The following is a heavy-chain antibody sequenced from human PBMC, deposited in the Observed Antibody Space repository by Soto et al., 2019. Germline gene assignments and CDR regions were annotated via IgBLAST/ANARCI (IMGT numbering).Heavy chain of an antibody. CDR2: LSGRGGNT. Sequence: GGSLRLSCAASGFTLRDYAMTWVRQAPGKGLEWVSSLSGRGGNTYYADSVKGRFTISRANSENTLFLQMSSLRAEDTATYYCAKPGGVYWYFDLWGRGTLVTVSS. CDR3: AKPGGVYWYFDL. V-gene: IGHV3-23*01. D-gene: IGHD3-3*01. J-gene: IGHJ2*01. CDR1: GFTLRDYA.